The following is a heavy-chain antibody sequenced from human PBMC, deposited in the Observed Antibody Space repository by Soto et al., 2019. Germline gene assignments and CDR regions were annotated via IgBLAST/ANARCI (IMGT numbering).Heavy chain of an antibody. J-gene: IGHJ4*02. CDR1: GGSISSGGYS. CDR2: IYHSGST. CDR3: ARVVTTRYYFDY. V-gene: IGHV4-30-2*01. D-gene: IGHD5-18*01. Sequence: SETLSLTCAVSGGSISSGGYSWSWIRQPPGKGLEWIGYIYHSGSTYYNPSLKSRVTISVDRSKNQFSLKLSSVTAADTAVYYCARVVTTRYYFDYWGQGTLVTVSS.